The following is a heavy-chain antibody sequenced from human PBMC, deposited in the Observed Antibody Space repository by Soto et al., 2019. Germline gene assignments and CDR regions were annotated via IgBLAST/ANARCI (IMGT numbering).Heavy chain of an antibody. D-gene: IGHD3-9*01. Sequence: QVQLVQSGAEVKKPGSSGKVACKASGGNFASYAIFWVRQAPGQGLEWMGGIIPIFGTATYAQKFQGRVTIKADKPTNTAYMEMNSLRFEDTAVYYCARSEGGYFYGMDVWGQGTTVTVSS. CDR3: ARSEGGYFYGMDV. CDR1: GGNFASYA. V-gene: IGHV1-69*06. CDR2: IIPIFGTA. J-gene: IGHJ6*02.